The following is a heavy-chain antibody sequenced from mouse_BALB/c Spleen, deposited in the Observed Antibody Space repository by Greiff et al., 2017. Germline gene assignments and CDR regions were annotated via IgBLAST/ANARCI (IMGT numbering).Heavy chain of an antibody. D-gene: IGHD1-2*01. Sequence: EVQLVESGGGLVKPGGSLKLSCAASGFTFSSYAMSWVRQSPEKRLEWVAEISSGGSYTYYPDTVTGRFTISRDNAKNTLYLEMSSLRSEDTAMYYCARDQDSLLRLRGFAYWGQGTLVTVSA. V-gene: IGHV5-9-4*01. CDR1: GFTFSSYA. J-gene: IGHJ3*01. CDR2: ISSGGSYT. CDR3: ARDQDSLLRLRGFAY.